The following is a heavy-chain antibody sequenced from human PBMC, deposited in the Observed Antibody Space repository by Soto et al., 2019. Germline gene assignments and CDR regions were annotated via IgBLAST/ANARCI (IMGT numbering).Heavy chain of an antibody. CDR3: AKDSGRYGDYDY. D-gene: IGHD4-17*01. CDR2: INSDGSST. J-gene: IGHJ4*02. V-gene: IGHV3-74*01. CDR1: GFTFSSYW. Sequence: PGGSLRLSCAASGFTFSSYWMHWVRQAPGKGLVWVSRINSDGSSTSYADSVKGRFTISRDNAKNTLYLQMNSLRAEDAAVYYCAKDSGRYGDYDYWGQGTLVTVSS.